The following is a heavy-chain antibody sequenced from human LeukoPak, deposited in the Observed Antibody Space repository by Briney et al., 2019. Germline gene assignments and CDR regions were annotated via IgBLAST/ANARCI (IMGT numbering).Heavy chain of an antibody. Sequence: VMGRFIISRDNSKNTLYLQMGSLRAEGMAVYYCARDGAKYGSFYYFDYWGQGTLVTVSS. CDR3: ARDGAKYGSFYYFDY. V-gene: IGHV3-64*01. D-gene: IGHD6-6*01. J-gene: IGHJ4*02.